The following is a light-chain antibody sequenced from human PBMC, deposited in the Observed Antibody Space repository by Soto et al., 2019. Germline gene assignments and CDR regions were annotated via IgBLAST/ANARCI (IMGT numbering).Light chain of an antibody. CDR3: QQYGSSPPWT. CDR2: VAS. V-gene: IGKV3-20*01. Sequence: EIVLTQSPGTLSLSPGERATLSCRASQSVSSSYLAWYQQKPGQAPRLLIYVASSRATGIPDRFSGSGSGTDFTLTISRLEPDDCAVYYCQQYGSSPPWTFGQGTKVEIK. CDR1: QSVSSSY. J-gene: IGKJ1*01.